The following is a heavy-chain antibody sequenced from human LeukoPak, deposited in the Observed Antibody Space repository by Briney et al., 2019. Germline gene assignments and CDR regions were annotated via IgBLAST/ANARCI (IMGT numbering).Heavy chain of an antibody. J-gene: IGHJ4*02. CDR1: GFTFSSYR. Sequence: GGPLRLSCAASGFTFSSYRIHCLRQAPGKGLEWVAVISYDGSNKYYADSVKGRFTISRDNSKNTLYLQMNSLRAEDTAVYYCAKGYYYGSGSYDYWGQGTLVTVSS. D-gene: IGHD3-10*01. V-gene: IGHV3-30*18. CDR3: AKGYYYGSGSYDY. CDR2: ISYDGSNK.